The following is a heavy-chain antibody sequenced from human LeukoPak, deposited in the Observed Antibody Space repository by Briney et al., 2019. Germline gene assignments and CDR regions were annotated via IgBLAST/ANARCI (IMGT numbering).Heavy chain of an antibody. CDR2: IKQDGSEK. CDR3: ARDYSSGWYDVAFDY. CDR1: GFTFSSYW. Sequence: GGSLRLSCAASGFTFSSYWMSWVRQAPGKGLEWVANIKQDGSEKYYVDSVKGRFTISRDNAKNSLYLQMNSLRAEDTAVYYCARDYSSGWYDVAFDYWGQGTLVTVSS. V-gene: IGHV3-7*01. D-gene: IGHD6-19*01. J-gene: IGHJ4*02.